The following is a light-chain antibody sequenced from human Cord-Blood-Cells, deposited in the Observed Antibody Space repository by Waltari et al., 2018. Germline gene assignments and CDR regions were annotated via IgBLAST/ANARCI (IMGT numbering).Light chain of an antibody. V-gene: IGKV1-NL1*01. Sequence: DIQMTQSPSSLSTSVGDRVTITCRASQGISNSLAWYQQKPGKAPKLLLYAASRLESGXXXXFSGSGSGTDYTLTISSLQPEDFATYYCQQYYSTPYTFGQGTKLEIK. J-gene: IGKJ2*01. CDR2: AAS. CDR3: QQYYSTPYT. CDR1: QGISNS.